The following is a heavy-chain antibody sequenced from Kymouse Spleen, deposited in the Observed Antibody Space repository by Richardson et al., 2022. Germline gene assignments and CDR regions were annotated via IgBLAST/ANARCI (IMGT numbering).Heavy chain of an antibody. CDR2: ISGSGGST. J-gene: IGHJ6*02. CDR3: AKDTLGITGTRYYYGMDV. CDR1: GFTFSSYA. V-gene: IGHV3-23*04. Sequence: EVQLVESGGGLVQPGGSLRLSCAASGFTFSSYAMSWVRQAPGKGLEWVSAISGSGGSTYYADSVKGRFTISRDNSKNTLYLQMNSLRAEDTAVYYCAKDTLGITGTRYYYGMDVWGQGTTVTVSS. D-gene: IGHD1-7*01.